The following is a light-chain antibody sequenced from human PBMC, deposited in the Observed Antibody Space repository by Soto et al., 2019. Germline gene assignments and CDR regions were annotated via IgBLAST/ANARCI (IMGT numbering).Light chain of an antibody. J-gene: IGKJ1*01. Sequence: EILMTQSPATLSVSPGETVTFSCRASRSVSNRLAWYQQKPGQAPRLLIYGAYTRATGIPATFSGSGSGTEFTLTISSLQSEDFAVYYCQQYNNWPPVTFGQGTKVDVK. CDR2: GAY. CDR1: RSVSNR. CDR3: QQYNNWPPVT. V-gene: IGKV3-15*01.